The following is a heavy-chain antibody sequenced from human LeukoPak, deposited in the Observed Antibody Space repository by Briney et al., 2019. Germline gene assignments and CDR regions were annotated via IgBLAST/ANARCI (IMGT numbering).Heavy chain of an antibody. Sequence: SQTLSLTCAVSGGSISSYYWSWIRQPPGKGLEWIGYIYYSGSTNYNPSLKSRVTISVDTSKNQFSLKLSSVTAADTAVYYCARDRDYGDYVSWGQGTLVTVSS. J-gene: IGHJ4*02. D-gene: IGHD4-17*01. CDR2: IYYSGST. CDR1: GGSISSYY. CDR3: ARDRDYGDYVS. V-gene: IGHV4-59*12.